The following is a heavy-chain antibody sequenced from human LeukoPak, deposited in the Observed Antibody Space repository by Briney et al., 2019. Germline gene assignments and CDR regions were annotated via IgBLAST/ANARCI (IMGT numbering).Heavy chain of an antibody. V-gene: IGHV4-31*03. Sequence: PSETLSLTCTVSGGSISSGGYYWSWIRQHPGKGLEWIGYIYYSGSTYYNPSLKSRVTISVDTSKNQFSLKLSSVTAADTAVYYCARDAMITMVRGNVHYYYYYMDVWGKGTTVTVSS. CDR1: GGSISSGGYY. J-gene: IGHJ6*03. CDR3: ARDAMITMVRGNVHYYYYYMDV. CDR2: IYYSGST. D-gene: IGHD3-10*01.